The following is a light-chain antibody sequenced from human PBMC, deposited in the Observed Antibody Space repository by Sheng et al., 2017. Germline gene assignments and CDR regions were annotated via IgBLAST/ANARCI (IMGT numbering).Light chain of an antibody. CDR2: DVS. CDR3: CSYAGSYTWV. V-gene: IGLV2-11*01. CDR1: SSNVGNYNY. J-gene: IGLJ3*02. Sequence: HSALTQPRSVSGSPGQSVTISCTGTSSNVGNYNYVSWFQQHPGKAPKVMIYDVSERPSGVPDRFSGSKSGNTASLTISGLQAEDEADYYCCSYAGSYTWVFGGGTKADRP.